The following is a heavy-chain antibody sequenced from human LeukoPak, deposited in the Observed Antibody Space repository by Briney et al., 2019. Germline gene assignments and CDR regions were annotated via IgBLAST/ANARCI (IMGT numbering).Heavy chain of an antibody. D-gene: IGHD3-22*01. J-gene: IGHJ4*02. Sequence: ASVKVSCKTSGYTFTSYGISWVRQAPGQGLEWMGWISAYNGNTNYAQKLQGRVTMTTDTSTSTAYMELRSLRSDDTAVYYCARGNYYDSSGYSDYWGQGTLVTVSS. CDR3: ARGNYYDSSGYSDY. CDR1: GYTFTSYG. V-gene: IGHV1-18*01. CDR2: ISAYNGNT.